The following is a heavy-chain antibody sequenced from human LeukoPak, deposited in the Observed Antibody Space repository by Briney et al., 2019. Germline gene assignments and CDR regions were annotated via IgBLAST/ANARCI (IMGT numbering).Heavy chain of an antibody. CDR3: ARVRYRLAETYIDY. CDR1: GYTFTSYG. D-gene: IGHD3-16*01. CDR2: IRAYNGNT. V-gene: IGHV1-18*01. J-gene: IGHJ4*02. Sequence: GASVKVSCKGSGYTFTSYGISWVRRGPGQGLEWMGCIRAYNGNTNYAQKLQSRVTMTTDTSTSTAYMELRSLRSDDTAVYYCARVRYRLAETYIDYWGQGTLVTVSS.